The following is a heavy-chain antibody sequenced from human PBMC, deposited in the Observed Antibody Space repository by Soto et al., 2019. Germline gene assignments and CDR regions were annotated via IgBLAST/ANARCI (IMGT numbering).Heavy chain of an antibody. CDR1: GFTFSSYE. CDR3: ATAGLTGTV. D-gene: IGHD1-1*01. Sequence: QRLSCAPSGFTFSSYEMNWVRQAPGKGLEWVSYISVSGTMRFYADAVKGRFTISRDNTKKILYLQMNSLRAEDTALYYCATAGLTGTVWGQGTTVTVSS. V-gene: IGHV3-48*03. CDR2: ISVSGTMR. J-gene: IGHJ6*02.